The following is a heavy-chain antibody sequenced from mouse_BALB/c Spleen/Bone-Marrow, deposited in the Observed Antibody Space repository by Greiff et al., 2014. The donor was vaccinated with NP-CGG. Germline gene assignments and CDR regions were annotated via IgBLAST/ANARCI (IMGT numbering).Heavy chain of an antibody. CDR1: GFNIKDTY. Sequence: VQLQQSGTDLVKPGASVKLSCTASGFNIKDTYMHWVKQRPEQGLDWIGRIDPASGNIQYDPKFQGRAAITADTSSNTAYLQLSSLKSEDTAVYYCASLTGTFDYWGQGTPLTVSS. V-gene: IGHV14-3*02. D-gene: IGHD4-1*01. J-gene: IGHJ2*01. CDR3: ASLTGTFDY. CDR2: IDPASGNI.